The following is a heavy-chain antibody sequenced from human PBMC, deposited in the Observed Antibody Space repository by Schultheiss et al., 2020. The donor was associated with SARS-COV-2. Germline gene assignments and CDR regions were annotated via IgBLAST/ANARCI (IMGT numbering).Heavy chain of an antibody. Sequence: ASVKVSCKASGYTFTSYGITWIRQAPGQGLEWVGWISGYNGNTHYAQKLQARLTLTTDTSTSTAYMELGSLTSDDTAVYYCARDRDWIKDYWGQGTLVTVSS. J-gene: IGHJ4*02. CDR1: GYTFTSYG. CDR3: ARDRDWIKDY. V-gene: IGHV1-18*01. CDR2: ISGYNGNT. D-gene: IGHD3/OR15-3a*01.